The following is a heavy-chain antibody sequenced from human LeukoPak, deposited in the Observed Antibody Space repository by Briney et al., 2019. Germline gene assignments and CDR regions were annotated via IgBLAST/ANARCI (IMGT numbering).Heavy chain of an antibody. V-gene: IGHV4-31*03. Sequence: SQTLSLTCTVSGGSISSGGYYWSWIRQHPGKGLEWIGYIYYSGSTYYNPSLKSRVTISVDTSKNQFSLKLSSVTAADTAVYYCAREQYQRGYYYYMDAWGKGTTVTVSS. D-gene: IGHD1-1*01. CDR3: AREQYQRGYYYYMDA. J-gene: IGHJ6*03. CDR2: IYYSGST. CDR1: GGSISSGGYY.